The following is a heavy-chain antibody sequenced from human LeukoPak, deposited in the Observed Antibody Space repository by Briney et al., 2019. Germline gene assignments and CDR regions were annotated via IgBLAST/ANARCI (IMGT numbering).Heavy chain of an antibody. V-gene: IGHV3-30*03. J-gene: IGHJ4*02. Sequence: GGSLRLSCAASGFTFSSYDMTWVRQAPGKGLEWVSVISDGGGDKYYVDSVKGRFTISRDNSKNTLYLQMNSLKAEDAAGYYCARVLSGSDDNYFDYWGQGTLVTVSS. CDR2: ISDGGGDK. D-gene: IGHD1-26*01. CDR3: ARVLSGSDDNYFDY. CDR1: GFTFSSYD.